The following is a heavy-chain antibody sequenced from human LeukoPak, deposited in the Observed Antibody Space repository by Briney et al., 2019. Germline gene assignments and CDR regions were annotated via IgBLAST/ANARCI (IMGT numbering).Heavy chain of an antibody. CDR2: IYYSGST. CDR3: ARGMNYNTYDY. V-gene: IGHV4-30-4*01. J-gene: IGHJ4*02. CDR1: GGSISSGDYY. D-gene: IGHD1-7*01. Sequence: SQTLSLTCTVSGGSISSGDYYWNWIRQPPGKGLEWIGYIYYSGSTYYNPSLKSRVTISVDTSKNQFSLKLSSVTAADTAVYYCARGMNYNTYDYWGQGTLVTVSS.